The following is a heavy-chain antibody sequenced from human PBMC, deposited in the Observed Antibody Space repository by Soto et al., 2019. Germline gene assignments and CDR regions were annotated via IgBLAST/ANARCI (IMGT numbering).Heavy chain of an antibody. Sequence: QVQLVESGGGVVQPGRSLRLSCAASGFTFSSYGMHWVRQAPGKGLEWVAVIWYDGSNKYYADSVKGRFTISRDNSKNTLYLQRNSLRAEDTAVYYCARDRGASDYWGQGTLVTVSS. V-gene: IGHV3-33*01. CDR3: ARDRGASDY. CDR1: GFTFSSYG. CDR2: IWYDGSNK. D-gene: IGHD3-10*01. J-gene: IGHJ4*02.